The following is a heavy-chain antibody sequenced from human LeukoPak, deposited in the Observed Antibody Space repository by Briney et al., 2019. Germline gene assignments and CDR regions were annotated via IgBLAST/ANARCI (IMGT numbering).Heavy chain of an antibody. V-gene: IGHV3-53*04. Sequence: GGSLRLSCAASGFTVSTNCMTWVRQAPGKGLEWVSTIYSGGTTYYADSVMGRFTISRHNSRNTLYLQMNSLRAEDTAVYYCARVDTVMAYYFDLWGQGTLVTVFS. D-gene: IGHD5-18*01. CDR2: IYSGGTT. CDR3: ARVDTVMAYYFDL. J-gene: IGHJ4*02. CDR1: GFTVSTNC.